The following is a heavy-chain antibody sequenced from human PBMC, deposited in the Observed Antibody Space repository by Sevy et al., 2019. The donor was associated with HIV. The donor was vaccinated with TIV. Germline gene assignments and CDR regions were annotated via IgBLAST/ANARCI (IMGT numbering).Heavy chain of an antibody. D-gene: IGHD1-26*01. J-gene: IGHJ4*02. Sequence: GGSLRLSCAASGFTFSDHYMDWVRQAPGKGLEWVGGTRNKANSFTTEYAASVKCRFTMSRDDSKNSLYLQMNSMKTEDTAVYYCARVGNGSLPFFDYWGQGTLVTVSS. CDR3: ARVGNGSLPFFDY. CDR2: TRNKANSFTT. V-gene: IGHV3-72*01. CDR1: GFTFSDHY.